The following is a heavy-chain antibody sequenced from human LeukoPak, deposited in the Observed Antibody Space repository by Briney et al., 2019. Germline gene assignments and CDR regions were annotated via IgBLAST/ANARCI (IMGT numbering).Heavy chain of an antibody. CDR1: GFTFDDYA. Sequence: PGGSLRLSCAAAGFTFDDYAMHWVRQAPGKGLGWVSGIRWNSGSIGYADSVKGRFTISRDNAKNSLYLQMNSLRAEDTALYYCAKDRYGGNSGYFQHWGQGTLVTVSS. CDR2: IRWNSGSI. D-gene: IGHD4-23*01. V-gene: IGHV3-9*01. J-gene: IGHJ1*01. CDR3: AKDRYGGNSGYFQH.